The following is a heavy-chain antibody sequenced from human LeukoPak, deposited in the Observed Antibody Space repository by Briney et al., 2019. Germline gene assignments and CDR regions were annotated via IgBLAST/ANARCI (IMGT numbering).Heavy chain of an antibody. CDR2: IYYSGST. CDR3: ARDLSYSSGWWGGYNWFDP. J-gene: IGHJ5*02. Sequence: SETLSLTCTVSGGSISSYYWSWIRQPPGKGLEWIGYIYYSGSTNYNPSLKSRVTISVDTSKNQFSLKLSSVTAADTAVYYCARDLSYSSGWWGGYNWFDPWGQGTLVTVSS. CDR1: GGSISSYY. V-gene: IGHV4-59*01. D-gene: IGHD6-19*01.